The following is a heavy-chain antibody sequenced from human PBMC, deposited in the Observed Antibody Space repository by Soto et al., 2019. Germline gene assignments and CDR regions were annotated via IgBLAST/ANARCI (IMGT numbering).Heavy chain of an antibody. V-gene: IGHV3-33*01. CDR3: TTGYGYCSGGSCYRYYYYYMDV. CDR2: IWYDGSNK. D-gene: IGHD2-15*01. CDR1: GFTFSSHG. Sequence: PGASLRLSYAGSGFTFSSHGMHWVRQAPGKGLEWVAVIWYDGSNKYYADSVKGRFTISRDNSKNTLYLQMNSLRAEDTAVYYCTTGYGYCSGGSCYRYYYYYMDVWGKGTTVTVS. J-gene: IGHJ6*03.